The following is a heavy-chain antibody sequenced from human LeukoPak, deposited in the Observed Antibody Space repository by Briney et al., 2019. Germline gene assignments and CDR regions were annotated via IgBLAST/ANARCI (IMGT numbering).Heavy chain of an antibody. D-gene: IGHD6-13*01. Sequence: GASVKVSCKASGYSFTEYYMYWVRQAPGQGLEWMGIINPSLGSTSYAQKFQGRVFMTRDMSTSTVCMELSSLTSEDTAVYYCARGPYSSSWYEDYWGQGTLVTVSS. CDR1: GYSFTEYY. V-gene: IGHV1-46*01. CDR3: ARGPYSSSWYEDY. CDR2: INPSLGST. J-gene: IGHJ4*02.